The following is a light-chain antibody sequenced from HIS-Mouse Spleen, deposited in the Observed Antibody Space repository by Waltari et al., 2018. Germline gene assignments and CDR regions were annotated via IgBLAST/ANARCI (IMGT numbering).Light chain of an antibody. J-gene: IGKJ2*01. Sequence: AIQMTQSPSSLSASVGDRVTITCRASQGIRNDLGWYQQKPGKAPKLLIYAGYSLQSGVPSRFSGSGSGTDFTITISSLQPEDFATYYCLQDYNYPYTFGQGTKLEIK. CDR2: AGY. V-gene: IGKV1-6*01. CDR3: LQDYNYPYT. CDR1: QGIRND.